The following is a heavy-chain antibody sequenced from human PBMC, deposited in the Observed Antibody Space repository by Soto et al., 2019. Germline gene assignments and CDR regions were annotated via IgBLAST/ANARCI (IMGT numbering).Heavy chain of an antibody. CDR2: IYPADPDI. CDR3: ARRIYGANEY. J-gene: IGHJ4*02. CDR1: GYSFTNHW. V-gene: IGHV5-51*01. D-gene: IGHD4-17*01. Sequence: GESLKISCKGSGYSFTNHWIDWVRQIPGKGLQWMGVIYPADPDIKYSPSFQDHVTLSVDQSTNTAYLQWSGLKASDTGVYFCARRIYGANEYWGQGTKVTVSS.